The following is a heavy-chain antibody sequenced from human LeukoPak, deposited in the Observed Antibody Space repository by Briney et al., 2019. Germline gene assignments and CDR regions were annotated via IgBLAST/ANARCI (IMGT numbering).Heavy chain of an antibody. J-gene: IGHJ4*02. CDR1: GFTFSSYN. CDR2: INSDGSST. D-gene: IGHD3-16*01. Sequence: GGSLRLSCVASGFTFSSYNMNWVRQVPGEGLVWVSRINSDGSSTNYADSVKGRFTISRDNAKNTLYLQMNSLRAEDTAVYYCARGGVDYWGQGTLVTVSS. CDR3: ARGGVDY. V-gene: IGHV3-74*01.